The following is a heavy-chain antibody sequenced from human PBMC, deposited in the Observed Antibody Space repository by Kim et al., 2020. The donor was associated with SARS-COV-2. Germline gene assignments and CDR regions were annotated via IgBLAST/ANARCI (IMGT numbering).Heavy chain of an antibody. CDR3: ATRQWLVMWVDY. D-gene: IGHD6-19*01. J-gene: IGHJ4*02. V-gene: IGHV1-24*01. Sequence: IYAQKFQGRVAMTEDTSTDTAYMEMSSLRSEDTAVYYCATRQWLVMWVDYWGQGTLVTVSS.